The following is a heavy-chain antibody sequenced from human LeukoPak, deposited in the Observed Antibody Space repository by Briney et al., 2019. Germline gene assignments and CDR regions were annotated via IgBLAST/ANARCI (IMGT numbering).Heavy chain of an antibody. Sequence: SETLSLTCAVSGGSISSSNWWSWVRQPPGKGLEWIGEINHSGSTNYNPSLKSRVTISVDTSKNQFSLKLSSVTAADTAVYYCATIAAAGPTPKNWFDPWGQGTLVTVSS. CDR2: INHSGST. CDR1: GGSISSSNW. D-gene: IGHD6-13*01. V-gene: IGHV4-4*02. CDR3: ATIAAAGPTPKNWFDP. J-gene: IGHJ5*02.